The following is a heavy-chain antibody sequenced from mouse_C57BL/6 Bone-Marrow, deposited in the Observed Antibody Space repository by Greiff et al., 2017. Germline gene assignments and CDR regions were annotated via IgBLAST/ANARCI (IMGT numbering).Heavy chain of an antibody. D-gene: IGHD3-2*02. J-gene: IGHJ3*01. CDR3: ARWGQLRPLAY. CDR2: IHPNSGST. Sequence: QVQLKQPGAELVKPGASVKLSCKASGYTFTSYWMHWVKQRPGQGLEWIGMIHPNSGSTNYNEKFKSKATLTVDKSSSTAYMQLSSLTSEDSAVYYCARWGQLRPLAYWGQGTLVTVSA. CDR1: GYTFTSYW. V-gene: IGHV1-64*01.